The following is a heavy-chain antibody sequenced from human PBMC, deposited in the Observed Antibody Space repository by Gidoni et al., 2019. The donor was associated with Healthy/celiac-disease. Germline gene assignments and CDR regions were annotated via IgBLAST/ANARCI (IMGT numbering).Heavy chain of an antibody. CDR3: ARRMTGAFDY. J-gene: IGHJ4*02. CDR1: GGSFSGYY. CDR2: INHSGST. D-gene: IGHD3-9*01. Sequence: VQLQQWGAGPLKPSETLSLTCAVYGGSFSGYYWSWFRQPPGKGLEWIGEINHSGSTNYNPALKSRVTISVDTSKNQCSLKLSSVTAADTAVYYWARRMTGAFDYWGQGTLVTVSS. V-gene: IGHV4-34*01.